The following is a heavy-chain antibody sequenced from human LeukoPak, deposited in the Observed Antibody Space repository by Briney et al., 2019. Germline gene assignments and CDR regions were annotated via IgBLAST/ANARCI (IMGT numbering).Heavy chain of an antibody. D-gene: IGHD2-15*01. V-gene: IGHV3-53*01. CDR2: IYSGGST. CDR3: ARYCSGGSCDATYYYYMDV. CDR1: GFTVSSNY. J-gene: IGHJ6*03. Sequence: PGGSLRLSCAASGFTVSSNYMSWVRQAPGKGLEWVSVIYSGGSTYYADSVKGRFTISRDNSKNTLYLQMNSLRAEDTAVYYCARYCSGGSCDATYYYYMDVWGKGTTVTISS.